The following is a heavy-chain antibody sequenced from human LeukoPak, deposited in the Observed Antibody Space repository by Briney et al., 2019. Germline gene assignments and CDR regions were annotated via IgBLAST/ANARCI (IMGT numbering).Heavy chain of an antibody. V-gene: IGHV3-21*01. J-gene: IGHJ4*02. D-gene: IGHD3-22*01. CDR3: ARALGVYYYDSSGYYYRVHYFDY. CDR2: ISSSSSYI. Sequence: GGSLRLSCAASGFTFSSYSMNWVRQAPGKGLEWVSSISSSSSYIYYADSVKGRFTISRDNAKNSLYLQMNSLRAEDTAVYYCARALGVYYYDSSGYYYRVHYFDYWGQGTLVTVSS. CDR1: GFTFSSYS.